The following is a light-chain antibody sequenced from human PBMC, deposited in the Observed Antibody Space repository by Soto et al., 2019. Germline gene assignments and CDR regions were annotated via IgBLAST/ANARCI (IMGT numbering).Light chain of an antibody. CDR2: EVS. J-gene: IGLJ1*01. CDR3: NSYAGSNSYL. V-gene: IGLV2-14*01. CDR1: SSDVGGYNY. Sequence: QSVLTQPASVSGSPGQSITISCTGTSSDVGGYNYVSWYQQHPGKAPKLVIYEVSDRPSGVSNRFSGSKSGNTASLTISGLQAEDEGDYYCNSYAGSNSYLFGTGTKLTVL.